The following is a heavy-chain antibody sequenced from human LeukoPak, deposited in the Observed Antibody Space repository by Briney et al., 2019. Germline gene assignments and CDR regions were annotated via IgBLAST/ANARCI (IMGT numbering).Heavy chain of an antibody. CDR3: AKDDSYGNSRA. Sequence: GGSLRLSCAASGFTFSSYNMNWVRQAPGKGLEWVSSITSDSRYMYYADSVKGRFTISRDNSKNTLYLQMNSLRVEDTAVYFCAKDDSYGNSRAWGQGTLVTVSS. V-gene: IGHV3-21*04. J-gene: IGHJ4*02. D-gene: IGHD4-23*01. CDR1: GFTFSSYN. CDR2: ITSDSRYM.